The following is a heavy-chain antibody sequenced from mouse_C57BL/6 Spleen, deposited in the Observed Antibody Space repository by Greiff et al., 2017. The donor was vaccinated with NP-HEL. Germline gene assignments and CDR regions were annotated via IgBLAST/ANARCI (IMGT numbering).Heavy chain of an antibody. V-gene: IGHV5-4*01. CDR1: GFTFSSYA. CDR2: ISDGGSYT. D-gene: IGHD1-1*01. CDR3: ARDGLTVVDWYFDV. J-gene: IGHJ1*03. Sequence: EVKVVESGGGLVKPGGSLKLSCAASGFTFSSYAMSWVRQTPEKRLEWVATISDGGSYTYYPDNVKGRFTISRDNAKNNLYLQMSHLKSEDTAMYYCARDGLTVVDWYFDVWGTGTTVTVSS.